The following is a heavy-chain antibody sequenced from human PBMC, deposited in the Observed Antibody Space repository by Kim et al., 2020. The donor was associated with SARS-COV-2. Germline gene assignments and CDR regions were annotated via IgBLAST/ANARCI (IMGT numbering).Heavy chain of an antibody. CDR2: MSYDGSNE. Sequence: GGSLRLSCAASGFTLSSYGIHWVRQAPGKGLEWVAVMSYDGSNEYYADSVKGRFTVSIDNSKNTLYLQMNSLRVEDTAVYYCTNPEVAGFDYWGQGTLVT. CDR3: TNPEVAGFDY. J-gene: IGHJ4*02. V-gene: IGHV3-33*08. D-gene: IGHD6-19*01. CDR1: GFTLSSYG.